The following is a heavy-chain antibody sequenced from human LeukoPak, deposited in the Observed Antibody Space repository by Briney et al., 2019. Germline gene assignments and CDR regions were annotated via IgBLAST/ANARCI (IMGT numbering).Heavy chain of an antibody. J-gene: IGHJ4*02. D-gene: IGHD4-17*01. Sequence: GASVKVSCKASGYTFTSYDINWVRQATGQGLEWMGWMNPNSGNTGYAQKFLGRVTMTRNTSISTAYMELSSLRSEGTAVYYCARVSGVTTGDYWGQGTLVTVSS. CDR2: MNPNSGNT. CDR3: ARVSGVTTGDY. CDR1: GYTFTSYD. V-gene: IGHV1-8*01.